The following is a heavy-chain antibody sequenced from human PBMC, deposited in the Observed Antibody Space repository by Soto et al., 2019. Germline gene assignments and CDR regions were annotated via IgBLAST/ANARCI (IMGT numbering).Heavy chain of an antibody. CDR2: IYPGDSDT. CDR3: ARRAGSYPYYYGMDV. Sequence: PGESLKISCKGSGYSFTSNWIGWVRQMPGKGLKWMGIIYPGDSDTRYSPSFQGQVTISADKSISTAYLQWSSLKASDTAMYYCARRAGSYPYYYGMDVWGQGTTVTVS. CDR1: GYSFTSNW. D-gene: IGHD3-10*01. J-gene: IGHJ6*02. V-gene: IGHV5-51*01.